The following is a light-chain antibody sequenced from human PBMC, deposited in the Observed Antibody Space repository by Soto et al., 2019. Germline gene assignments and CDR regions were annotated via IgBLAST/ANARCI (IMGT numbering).Light chain of an antibody. V-gene: IGLV2-23*01. CDR3: SSYADTSTLV. Sequence: QSALTQPASVSGSPGQSITISCTGTSSDVGSYNLVSWYQQHAGKAPKLMIYEGSKRPSGVSNRFSGSKSDNTASLTISGLQAEDEADYYCSSYADTSTLVFGAGTKLTVL. J-gene: IGLJ2*01. CDR2: EGS. CDR1: SSDVGSYNL.